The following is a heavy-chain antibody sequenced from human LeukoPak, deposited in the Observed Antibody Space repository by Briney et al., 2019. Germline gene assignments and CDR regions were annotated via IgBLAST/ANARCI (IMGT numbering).Heavy chain of an antibody. CDR3: AKHTHNHGGFFDP. J-gene: IGHJ5*02. CDR2: ISDSGGTT. D-gene: IGHD2-15*01. V-gene: IGHV3-23*01. CDR1: GFTFSTYG. Sequence: AGGSLRLSCAASGFTFSTYGMTWVRQAPGKGLEWVSSISDSGGTTQSADSVKGRFTISRDNSKNTLYLQMSSLRAEDTAEYYCAKHTHNHGGFFDPWGQGTLVTVSS.